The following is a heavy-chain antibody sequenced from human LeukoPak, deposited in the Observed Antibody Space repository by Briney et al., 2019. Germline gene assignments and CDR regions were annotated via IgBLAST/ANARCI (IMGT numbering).Heavy chain of an antibody. CDR2: ISSSGSTI. CDR1: GFTFSSYS. J-gene: IGHJ4*02. CDR3: AREQGSIAVAGTLDY. V-gene: IGHV3-48*04. Sequence: GGSLRLSCAASGFTFSSYSMSWIRQAPGKGLEWVSYISSSGSTIYYADSVKGRFTISRDNAKNSLYLQMNSLRAEDTAVYYCAREQGSIAVAGTLDYWGQGTLVTVSS. D-gene: IGHD6-19*01.